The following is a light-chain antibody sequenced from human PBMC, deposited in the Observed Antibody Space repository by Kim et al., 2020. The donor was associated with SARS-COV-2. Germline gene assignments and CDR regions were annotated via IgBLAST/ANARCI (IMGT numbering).Light chain of an antibody. CDR1: QSVSSSY. J-gene: IGKJ1*01. CDR3: QQYGSSPQT. CDR2: GAS. V-gene: IGKV3-20*01. Sequence: SPGENATPSCRASQSVSSSYLAWYQQKPGQAPRLLIYGASSRATGIPDRFSGSGSGTDFTLTISRLEPEDFAVYYCQQYGSSPQTFGQGTKVDIK.